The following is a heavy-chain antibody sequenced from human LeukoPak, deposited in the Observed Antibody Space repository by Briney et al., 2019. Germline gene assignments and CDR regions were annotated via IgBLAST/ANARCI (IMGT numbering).Heavy chain of an antibody. CDR2: ISAYNGNT. D-gene: IGHD3-10*01. CDR3: AREGSPLYYYGSGPLNWFDP. CDR1: GYTFTSYG. Sequence: ASVKVSCKASGYTFTSYGISWVRQAPGQGLEWMGWISAYNGNTNYAQKLQGRATMTTDTSTSTAYMELRSLRSDDTAVYYCAREGSPLYYYGSGPLNWFDPWGQGTLVTVSS. J-gene: IGHJ5*02. V-gene: IGHV1-18*01.